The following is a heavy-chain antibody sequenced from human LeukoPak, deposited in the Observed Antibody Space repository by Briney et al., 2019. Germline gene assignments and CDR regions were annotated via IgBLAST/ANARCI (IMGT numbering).Heavy chain of an antibody. Sequence: ASVKVSCKASGYTFTNYGISWVRQAPGQGLERMGWINVYNGKTNYAQKFQGRVTVTTDRSTSTAYMELRSLQSDDAAVYYCTRDPDGTTDFDYWGQGTLVTVSS. V-gene: IGHV1-18*01. CDR3: TRDPDGTTDFDY. D-gene: IGHD1-1*01. J-gene: IGHJ4*02. CDR2: INVYNGKT. CDR1: GYTFTNYG.